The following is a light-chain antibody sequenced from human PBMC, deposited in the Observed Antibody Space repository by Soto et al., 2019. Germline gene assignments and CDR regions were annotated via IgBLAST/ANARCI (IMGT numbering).Light chain of an antibody. CDR2: QDN. CDR1: KLGNKY. V-gene: IGLV3-1*01. J-gene: IGLJ2*01. CDR3: QAWDSGAFVV. Sequence: SYELTQPPSVSVSPGQTATITCSGDKLGNKYACWYQQKPGQSPVLVIYQDNKRPSGIPERFSGSSSGNAATLTISGTQAMDEADYYCQAWDSGAFVVFGGGTKLTVL.